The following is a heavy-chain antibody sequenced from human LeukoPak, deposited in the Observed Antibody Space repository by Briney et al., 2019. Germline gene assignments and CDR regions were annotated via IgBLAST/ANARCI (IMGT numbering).Heavy chain of an antibody. CDR1: GGSISSSSYY. CDR3: AREGYCSSTSCSPRHAFDI. D-gene: IGHD2-2*01. Sequence: SETLSLTCTVSGGSISSSSYYWGWIRQPPGKGLEWIGSIYYSGSTYYNPSLKSRVTISVDTSKNQFSLKLSSVTAADTAVYYCAREGYCSSTSCSPRHAFDIWGQGTMVTLSS. J-gene: IGHJ3*02. V-gene: IGHV4-39*07. CDR2: IYYSGST.